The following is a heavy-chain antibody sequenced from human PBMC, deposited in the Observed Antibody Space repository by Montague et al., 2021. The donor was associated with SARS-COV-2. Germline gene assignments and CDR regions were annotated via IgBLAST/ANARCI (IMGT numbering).Heavy chain of an antibody. CDR1: GDSISRSHYF. V-gene: IGHV4-39*02. CDR2: IYFTGKT. J-gene: IGHJ3*02. CDR3: ARWGLNNAFDI. D-gene: IGHD1/OR15-1a*01. Sequence: SETLSLTCSVSGDSISRSHYFWAWLRQPPGMGLEWFGSIYFTGKTYYHPSLKSRVTISIDTSKNHFSLRLSSVTAADSAVFYCARWGLNNAFDIWGLGTMITISS.